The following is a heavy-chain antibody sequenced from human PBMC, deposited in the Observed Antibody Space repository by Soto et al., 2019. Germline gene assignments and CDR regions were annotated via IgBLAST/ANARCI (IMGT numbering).Heavy chain of an antibody. CDR2: TYPSGST. CDR1: GGFISNGDYH. V-gene: IGHV4-30-4*01. Sequence: SETLSLTCTVSGGFISNGDYHWSWIRQPPGKGLEWIGYTYPSGSTYYNASLRSRVTISIDASKDQFSLKLNSVTAADTAVYYCAREGGYDSPHGCWGQGTLVTVSS. CDR3: AREGGYDSPHGC. D-gene: IGHD5-12*01. J-gene: IGHJ4*02.